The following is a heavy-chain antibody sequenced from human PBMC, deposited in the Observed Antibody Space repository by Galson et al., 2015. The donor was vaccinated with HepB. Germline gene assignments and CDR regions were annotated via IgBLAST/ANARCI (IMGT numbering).Heavy chain of an antibody. CDR1: GVTFSHSS. D-gene: IGHD1-26*01. CDR3: TTEGGRWEPHNS. V-gene: IGHV3-21*01. Sequence: SLRLSCAVFGVTFSHSSMNWVRQAPGKGLEWVSSISSTSTYISYADSVKGRFTISRDNAKNSLYLQMNSLRAEDSALYYCTTEGGRWEPHNSWGQGTLVTVSS. CDR2: ISSTSTYI. J-gene: IGHJ4*02.